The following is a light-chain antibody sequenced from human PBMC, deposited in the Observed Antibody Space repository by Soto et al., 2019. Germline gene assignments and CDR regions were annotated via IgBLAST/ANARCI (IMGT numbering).Light chain of an antibody. CDR2: GAS. V-gene: IGKV3-20*01. Sequence: EIVLTQSPGTLSLSPGERATLSCRASQSVSSSYLAWYQQKPGQAPRLLIYGASSRATSIPDRFSGSGSGTDFTLTISRLKPDDFAVYYCQQYGSSSYAFGQGTKLEIK. CDR3: QQYGSSSYA. CDR1: QSVSSSY. J-gene: IGKJ2*01.